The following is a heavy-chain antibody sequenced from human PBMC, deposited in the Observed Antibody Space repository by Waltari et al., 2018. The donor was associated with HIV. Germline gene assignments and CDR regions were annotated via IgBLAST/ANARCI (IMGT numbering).Heavy chain of an antibody. J-gene: IGHJ6*02. V-gene: IGHV3-7*03. CDR2: IQQDGSQK. CDR3: ARVGLNVVRGVVIYYYYGMDV. CDR1: GFTFSNYW. Sequence: EVQLVESGGGLVQPGGSLKLSCAASGFTFSNYWMSWVRQAPGKGLEWVANIQQDGSQKYYVHSVKGRFTISRNNAENSLFLQMSSLRAEDTAVYFCARVGLNVVRGVVIYYYYGMDVWGQGTTVTVSS. D-gene: IGHD3-10*01.